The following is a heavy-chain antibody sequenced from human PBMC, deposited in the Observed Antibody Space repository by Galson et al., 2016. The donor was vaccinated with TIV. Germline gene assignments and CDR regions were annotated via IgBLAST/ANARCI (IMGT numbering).Heavy chain of an antibody. Sequence: QSGAEVKKPGESLKISCQSSGYKFNSYWIGWVRQMPGKGPEWMGIIYPGDSDSRKSPSFQGQVTMSVDKSINTAYLQLSSLKASDTAMYYCARQSENAYDVWGQGTWSPSLQ. J-gene: IGHJ3*01. CDR1: GYKFNSYW. V-gene: IGHV5-51*01. CDR2: IYPGDSDS. CDR3: ARQSENAYDV.